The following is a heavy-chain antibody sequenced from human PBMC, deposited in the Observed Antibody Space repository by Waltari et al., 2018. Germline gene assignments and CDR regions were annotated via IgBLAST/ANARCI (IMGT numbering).Heavy chain of an antibody. CDR1: GGTFKHYA. V-gene: IGHV1-69*13. J-gene: IGHJ4*02. CDR2: IIPIYGQS. Sequence: QVHLVQSGTELKKPGSSVSVPCTDPGGTFKHYAVTWVRQPRGQGLEWMGSIIPIYGQSNYAQNFQGRLTIAADDSTDTVYMDLSGLRSEDTATYYCATLNSADRDYWGQGTLVTVSP. CDR3: ATLNSADRDY.